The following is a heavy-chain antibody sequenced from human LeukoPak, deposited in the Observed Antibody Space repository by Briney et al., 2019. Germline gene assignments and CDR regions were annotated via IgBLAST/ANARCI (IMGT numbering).Heavy chain of an antibody. J-gene: IGHJ4*02. CDR2: ISTNGGGT. CDR1: GFTFSTYA. CDR3: ARYCSGVSCYSGYDY. Sequence: PGGSLRLSCAASGFTFSTYAMHWVRQTPGKGLEYVSAISTNGGGTYYANSVKGRFTISRDNSKNTLYLQMGSLRAEDMAVYYCARYCSGVSCYSGYDYWGQGTLATVSS. D-gene: IGHD2-15*01. V-gene: IGHV3-64*01.